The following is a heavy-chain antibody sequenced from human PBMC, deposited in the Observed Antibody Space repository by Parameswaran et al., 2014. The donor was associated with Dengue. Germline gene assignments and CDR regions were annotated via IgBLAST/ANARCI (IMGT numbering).Heavy chain of an antibody. D-gene: IGHD6-13*01. CDR2: IYSGGST. V-gene: IGHV3-53*03. Sequence: RWIRQPPGKGLEWVSVIYSGGSTYYADSVKGRFTISRDNSKNTLYLQMNSLRAEDTAVYYCATDAVEDGSSNWGQGTLVTVSS. J-gene: IGHJ4*02. CDR3: ATDAVEDGSSN.